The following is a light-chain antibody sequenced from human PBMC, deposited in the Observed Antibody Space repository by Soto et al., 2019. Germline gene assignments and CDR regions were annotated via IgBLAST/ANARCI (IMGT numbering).Light chain of an antibody. V-gene: IGKV3-11*01. CDR1: QSVSSY. CDR2: DAS. CDR3: QQRSNWLT. J-gene: IGKJ4*01. Sequence: EIVLTQSPATLSLSPGARATLSCRASQSVSSYLAWYQQKPGQAPRLLLYDASNRATGIPARFSGSGSGTDFAITISRLEPEDFAVYYCQQRSNWLTFGGGTKVEIK.